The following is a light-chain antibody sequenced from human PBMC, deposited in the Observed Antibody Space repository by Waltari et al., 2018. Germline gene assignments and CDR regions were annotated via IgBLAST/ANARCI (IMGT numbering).Light chain of an antibody. CDR2: GAS. Sequence: EIMMTQSPATLSVSPGERVALSCRASQSISNYLAWYQQKPGQAHRLLIYGASSRTTGIPARFSGSGSGTEFTLTISSLQSEDFAVYYCQQYNSWPDTFGQGTELEI. J-gene: IGKJ2*01. V-gene: IGKV3-15*01. CDR1: QSISNY. CDR3: QQYNSWPDT.